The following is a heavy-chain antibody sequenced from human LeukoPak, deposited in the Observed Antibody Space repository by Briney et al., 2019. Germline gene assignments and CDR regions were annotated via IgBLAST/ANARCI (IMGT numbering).Heavy chain of an antibody. J-gene: IGHJ5*02. CDR3: ARHKVMSDWFDP. CDR2: IYYSGNT. D-gene: IGHD3-16*01. CDR1: GGSITISSYY. V-gene: IGHV4-39*01. Sequence: SETLSLTCTVSGGSITISSYYWGWIRQPPGKGLEWVGNIYYSGNTYYNPSLKSRVTISVDTSKNQFSLKPSSVTAADTAVYYCARHKVMSDWFDPWGQGTLVTVSS.